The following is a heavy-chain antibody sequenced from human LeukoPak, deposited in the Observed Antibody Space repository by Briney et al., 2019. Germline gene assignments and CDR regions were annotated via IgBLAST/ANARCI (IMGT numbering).Heavy chain of an antibody. J-gene: IGHJ4*02. D-gene: IGHD3-10*01. CDR1: GGSISSYY. CDR2: IYTSGST. CDR3: ARHYYGSGRRFDY. V-gene: IGHV4-4*07. Sequence: PSETLSLTCTVSGGSISSYYWSRIRQPAGKGLEWIGRIYTSGSTNYNPSLKSRVTISADTSKNQFSLKLGSVTAADTAVYYCARHYYGSGRRFDYWGQGTLVTVSS.